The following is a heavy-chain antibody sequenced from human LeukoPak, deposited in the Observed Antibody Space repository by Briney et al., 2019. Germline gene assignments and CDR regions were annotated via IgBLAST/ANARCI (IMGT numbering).Heavy chain of an antibody. J-gene: IGHJ5*02. CDR1: GYSISNGYN. CDR2: ISHTGST. D-gene: IGHD4-11*01. V-gene: IGHV4-38-2*02. Sequence: PSETLSLTCTVSGYSISNGYNWGWVRQPPGKELECIGSISHTGSTYYNPSLESRVTISLDTSNNQFSLELSSVTAADTAVYYCARTYINFSNYFDPWGQGSLVTVSS. CDR3: ARTYINFSNYFDP.